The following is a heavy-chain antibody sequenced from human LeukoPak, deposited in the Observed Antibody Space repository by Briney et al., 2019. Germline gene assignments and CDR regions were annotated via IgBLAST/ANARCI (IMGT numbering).Heavy chain of an antibody. CDR1: GYTFTGYY. V-gene: IGHV1-2*02. Sequence: ASVKVSCKASGYTFTGYYMPWVRQAPGQGLEWMGWINPNSGGTNYAQKFQGRVTMTRDTSISTAYMELSRLRSDDTAVYYCARDEGIAVAGIGYWGQGTLVTVSS. CDR2: INPNSGGT. J-gene: IGHJ4*02. D-gene: IGHD6-19*01. CDR3: ARDEGIAVAGIGY.